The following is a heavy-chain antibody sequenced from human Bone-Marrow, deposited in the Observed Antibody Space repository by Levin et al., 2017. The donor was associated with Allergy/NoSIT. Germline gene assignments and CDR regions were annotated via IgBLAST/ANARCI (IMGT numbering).Heavy chain of an antibody. CDR2: IDQDENEK. V-gene: IGHV3-7*01. Sequence: PGGSLRLXCXASVFTFSAYWMTWVRQAPGKGLEWVANIDQDENEKYYVESVKGRFTISSDNAKNALYLQMNSLRAEDTAVYYCARIYDSSGYYSGVGTLDIWGQGTRVTVSS. D-gene: IGHD3-22*01. J-gene: IGHJ3*02. CDR1: VFTFSAYW. CDR3: ARIYDSSGYYSGVGTLDI.